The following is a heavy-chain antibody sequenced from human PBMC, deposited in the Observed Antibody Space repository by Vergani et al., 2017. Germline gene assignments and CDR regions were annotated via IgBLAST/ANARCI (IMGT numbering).Heavy chain of an antibody. J-gene: IGHJ6*02. CDR1: GFKFSDHY. CDR3: AKNPGISTTRHYYARDV. CDR2: ISPGASTV. Sequence: LEESGGGSVKPGGSLRLSCAASGFKFSDHYMSWIRQAPGKGLEWVSHISPGASTVSYTDSVTGRFTVSRDNDNNSLTLDMTTLGVEDTAVYYCAKNPGISTTRHYYARDVWGQGTTVTVSS. V-gene: IGHV3-11*04. D-gene: IGHD1-1*01.